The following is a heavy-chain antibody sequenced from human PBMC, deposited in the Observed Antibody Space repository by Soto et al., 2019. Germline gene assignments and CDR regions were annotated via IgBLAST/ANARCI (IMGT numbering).Heavy chain of an antibody. D-gene: IGHD2-2*01. CDR2: ITPFNGNT. Sequence: SVKVSCKASGYTFTYRYLHWVRQAPGQALEWMGWITPFNGNTNYAQKFQDRVTITRDRSMSTAYMELSSLRSEDTAMYYCATREPAGNFDYWGQGILVNVS. V-gene: IGHV1-45*02. CDR1: GYTFTYRY. J-gene: IGHJ4*02. CDR3: ATREPAGNFDY.